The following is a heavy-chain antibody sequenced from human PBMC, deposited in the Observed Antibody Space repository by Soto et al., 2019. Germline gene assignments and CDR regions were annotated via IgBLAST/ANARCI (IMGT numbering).Heavy chain of an antibody. CDR2: INHSGST. CDR3: ARARWLQSVFDY. CDR1: GGSFSGYY. Sequence: PSETLSLTCAVYGGSFSGYYWSWIRQPPGKGLEWIGEINHSGSTNYNPSLKSRVTISVDTSKNQFSLKLSSVTAADTAVYYCARARWLQSVFDYWGQGTLVTVSS. J-gene: IGHJ4*02. V-gene: IGHV4-34*01. D-gene: IGHD5-12*01.